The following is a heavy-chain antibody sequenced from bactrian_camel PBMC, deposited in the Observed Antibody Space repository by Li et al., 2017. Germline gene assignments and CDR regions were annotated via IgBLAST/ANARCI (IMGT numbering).Heavy chain of an antibody. CDR3: AADVWEGYGRGSCDY. V-gene: IGHV3S53*01. D-gene: IGHD3*01. CDR2: ISSDGPT. Sequence: VQLVESGGDSVQAGGSLRLSCVASLYTFSEHCMGWFRQAPGKEREFVARISSDGPTTYADSIKARFTISQDNWKNILYLQMNSLKTEDTAVYYCAADVWEGYGRGSCDYWGRGTQVTVS. J-gene: IGHJ4*01. CDR1: LYTFSEHC.